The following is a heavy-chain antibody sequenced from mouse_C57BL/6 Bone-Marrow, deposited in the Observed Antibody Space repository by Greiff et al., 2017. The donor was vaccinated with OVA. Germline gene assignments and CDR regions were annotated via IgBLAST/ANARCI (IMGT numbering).Heavy chain of an antibody. CDR1: GYTFTSYW. CDR3: AREEYYYGSRGPYFDV. D-gene: IGHD1-1*01. Sequence: QVQLQQPGAELVRPGTSVKLSCKASGYTFTSYWMHWVKQRPGQGLEWIGVIDPSDSYTNYNQKFKGKATLTVDTSSSTAYMQLSSLTSEDSAVYYCAREEYYYGSRGPYFDVWGTGTTATVSS. J-gene: IGHJ1*03. CDR2: IDPSDSYT. V-gene: IGHV1-59*01.